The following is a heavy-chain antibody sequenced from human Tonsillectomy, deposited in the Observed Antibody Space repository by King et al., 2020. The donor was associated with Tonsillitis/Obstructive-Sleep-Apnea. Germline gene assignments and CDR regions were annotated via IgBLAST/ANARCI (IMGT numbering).Heavy chain of an antibody. CDR3: AKDTRAEYHYYYMDV. CDR2: ISWNSGSI. Sequence: VQLVESGGGLVQPGRSLRLSCAASGFTFDDYAMHWVRQAPGKGLEWVSGISWNSGSIGYADSVKGRFTISRDNAKNSLYLQMNSLRAEDTALYYCAKDTRAEYHYYYMDVWGKGTTVTVSS. D-gene: IGHD6-6*01. J-gene: IGHJ6*03. CDR1: GFTFDDYA. V-gene: IGHV3-9*01.